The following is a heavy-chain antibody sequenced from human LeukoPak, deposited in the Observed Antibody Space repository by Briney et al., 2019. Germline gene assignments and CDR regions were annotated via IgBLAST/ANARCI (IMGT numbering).Heavy chain of an antibody. D-gene: IGHD3-9*01. V-gene: IGHV6-1*01. CDR3: ARVSTIGSSAFDI. CDR2: KYYRSRWFT. Sequence: SQTLSLTCAISGDSVSSNSAAWNWIRQSPSRGLEWLGRKYYRSRWFTNYAVSVKSRMTINPDTSKNQFSLQLNSVTPEDTAVYYCARVSTIGSSAFDIWGQGTMVTVSS. J-gene: IGHJ3*02. CDR1: GDSVSSNSAA.